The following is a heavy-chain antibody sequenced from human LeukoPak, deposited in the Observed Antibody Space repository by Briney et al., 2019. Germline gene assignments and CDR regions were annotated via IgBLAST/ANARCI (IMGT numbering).Heavy chain of an antibody. D-gene: IGHD3-3*01. CDR3: ARAGRTIFGVVTYYGMDV. CDR2: ISAYNGNT. CDR1: GYTFSSYG. V-gene: IGHV1-18*01. Sequence: ASVKVPCKASGYTFSSYGISWVRQAPGQGLEWMGWISAYNGNTNYAQKFQGRVTMTTDTSTSTVYMELRSLRSDDTAVYYCARAGRTIFGVVTYYGMDVWGQGTTVIVSS. J-gene: IGHJ6*02.